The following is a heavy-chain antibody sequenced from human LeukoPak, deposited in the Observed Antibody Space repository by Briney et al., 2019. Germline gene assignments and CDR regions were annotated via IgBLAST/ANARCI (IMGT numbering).Heavy chain of an antibody. V-gene: IGHV3-30-3*01. Sequence: GGSLILSCAASGFSVSSDYMRWVRQAPGKGLEWVAVISYDGSNKYYADSVKGRFTISRDNSKNTLYLQMNSLRAEDTAVYYCARDRNYYDSSGYLDYWGQGTLVTVSS. D-gene: IGHD3-22*01. J-gene: IGHJ4*02. CDR2: ISYDGSNK. CDR1: GFSVSSDY. CDR3: ARDRNYYDSSGYLDY.